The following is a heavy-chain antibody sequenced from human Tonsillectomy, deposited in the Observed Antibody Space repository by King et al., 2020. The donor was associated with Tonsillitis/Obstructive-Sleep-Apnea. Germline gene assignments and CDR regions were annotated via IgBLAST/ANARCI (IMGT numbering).Heavy chain of an antibody. D-gene: IGHD2-8*01. V-gene: IGHV3-64*01. CDR2: ISSNGGST. J-gene: IGHJ3*02. Sequence: VQLVESGGGLVQPGGSLRLSCAASGFTFSSYAMHWVRQAPGKGLEYVSAISSNGGSTYYANSVKGRFTISRDNSKNTLYLQMGSLRAEDIAVYYCARGVMVYADLDAFDIWGQGTMVTVSS. CDR3: ARGVMVYADLDAFDI. CDR1: GFTFSSYA.